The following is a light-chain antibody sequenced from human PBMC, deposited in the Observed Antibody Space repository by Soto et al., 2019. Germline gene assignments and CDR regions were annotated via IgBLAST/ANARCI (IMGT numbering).Light chain of an antibody. Sequence: QSALTQPASVSGSPGQSITISCTGTSSDVGGYNFVSWYQQHPAKAPKLMIYEVSNRPSGVSHRFSGSKSGNTASLTISGLQAEDEADYYCFSYTTSSTLVFGGGTKLTVL. CDR1: SSDVGGYNF. CDR2: EVS. J-gene: IGLJ3*02. CDR3: FSYTTSSTLV. V-gene: IGLV2-14*01.